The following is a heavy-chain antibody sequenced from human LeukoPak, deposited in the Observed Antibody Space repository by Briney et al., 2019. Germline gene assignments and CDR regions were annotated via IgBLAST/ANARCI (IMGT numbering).Heavy chain of an antibody. V-gene: IGHV4-4*07. J-gene: IGHJ3*02. CDR1: GGSISSNY. Sequence: SETLSLTCTVSGGSISSNYWTWIRQPAGEGLEWIGRIYSSGSTNYNPSLKSRVTMSVDTSKNQFSLKLSSVTAAHTAVYYCARGSYSGSSTGAFDIWGLGTMVTVSS. CDR3: ARGSYSGSSTGAFDI. CDR2: IYSSGST. D-gene: IGHD1-26*01.